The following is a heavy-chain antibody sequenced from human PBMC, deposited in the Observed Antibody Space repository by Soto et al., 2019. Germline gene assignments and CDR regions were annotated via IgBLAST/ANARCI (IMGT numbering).Heavy chain of an antibody. J-gene: IGHJ5*02. V-gene: IGHV3-48*02. CDR1: GFPFSDYT. CDR3: ARDDWVHMVGAGAFDP. D-gene: IGHD2-21*01. Sequence: EVHLVESGGGLVQPGGSLRLSCAASGFPFSDYTMNWVRQAPGKGLEWISYISFGSSDIYYADSVKGRFTISRDNAKNSLFLQMNNLRDEDTAVYYCARDDWVHMVGAGAFDPWGQGTLVSVSS. CDR2: ISFGSSDI.